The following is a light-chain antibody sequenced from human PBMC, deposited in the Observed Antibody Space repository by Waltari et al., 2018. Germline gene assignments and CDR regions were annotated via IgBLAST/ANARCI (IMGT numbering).Light chain of an antibody. CDR3: QQSYSTPPNT. V-gene: IGKV1-39*01. J-gene: IGKJ2*01. CDR1: QSISSY. CDR2: AAS. Sequence: DIQMTQSPSSLSASVGDRVTITCRASQSISSYLNWYQQKPGKARKLLIYAASSLQSGVPSRFSGSGSGTDFTLTISSLQPEDFATYYCQQSYSTPPNTFGQGTKLEIK.